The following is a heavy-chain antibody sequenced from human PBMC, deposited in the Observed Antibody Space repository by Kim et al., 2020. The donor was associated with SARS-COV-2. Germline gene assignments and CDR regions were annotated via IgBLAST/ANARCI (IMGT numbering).Heavy chain of an antibody. J-gene: IGHJ6*02. Sequence: GGSLRLSCVASGFTFNRYAMTWVRQAPGKELEWVSTINVAGDSTYYADSVKGRFSISRDNFKDTLYMQMNSLRADDTAVYYCAKRFTDRNGYQLWDFWG. CDR3: AKRFTDRNGYQLWDF. D-gene: IGHD3-22*01. V-gene: IGHV3-23*01. CDR2: INVAGDST. CDR1: GFTFNRYA.